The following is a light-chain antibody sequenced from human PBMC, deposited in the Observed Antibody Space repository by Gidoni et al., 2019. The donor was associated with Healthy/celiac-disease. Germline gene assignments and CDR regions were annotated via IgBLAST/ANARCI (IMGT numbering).Light chain of an antibody. J-gene: IGKJ2*01. CDR2: GAS. CDR3: QQYGSSPYT. CDR1: QSVSSSY. Sequence: ERVFTQSQGTLSLSPGERATLSCRASQSVSSSYLAWYQQKPGQAPRLLIYGASSRATGIPDRFSGSGSGTDFTLTISRLEPEDFAVYYCQQYGSSPYTFGQGTKLEIK. V-gene: IGKV3-20*01.